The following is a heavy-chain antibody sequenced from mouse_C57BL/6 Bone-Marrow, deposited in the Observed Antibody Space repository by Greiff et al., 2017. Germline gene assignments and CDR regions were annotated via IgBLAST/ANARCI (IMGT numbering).Heavy chain of an antibody. D-gene: IGHD1-2*01. J-gene: IGHJ3*01. CDR2: INPNYGTT. CDR3: NYGPAWFAY. CDR1: GYSFTDYN. V-gene: IGHV1-39*01. Sequence: VQLKESGPELVKPGASVKISCKASGYSFTDYNMNWVKQSNGKSLEWIGVINPNYGTTSYNQKFKGKATLTVDPSSNTAYMQLNSLTSEDSAVYYCNYGPAWFAYWGQGTLVTVSA.